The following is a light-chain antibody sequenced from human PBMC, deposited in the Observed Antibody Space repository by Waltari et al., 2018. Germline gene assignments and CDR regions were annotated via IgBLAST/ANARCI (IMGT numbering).Light chain of an antibody. CDR3: MQGIHRPWT. Sequence: DVVMTQSPLSLPVTLGQLASISCRSSQSPVSSDGNTYLNWFQQRPGQSPRRLIYKVSNRESGVPDRFSGSGSGTDFTLRISRVEAEDVGVYYCMQGIHRPWTFGPGTKVEIK. CDR2: KVS. J-gene: IGKJ1*01. V-gene: IGKV2-30*01. CDR1: QSPVSSDGNTY.